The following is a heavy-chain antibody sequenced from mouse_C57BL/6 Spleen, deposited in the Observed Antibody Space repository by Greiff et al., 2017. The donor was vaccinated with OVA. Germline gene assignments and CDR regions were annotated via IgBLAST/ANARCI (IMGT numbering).Heavy chain of an antibody. CDR1: GYTFTEYT. Sequence: QVQLQQSGAELVKPGASVKLSCKASGYTFTEYTIHWVKQRSGQGLEWIGWFYPGSGSINYNEKFKGKATLTADKSSSPVYMELSRLTSEDSAVXVCARRKGGCPAFAYWGQGTLVTVSA. J-gene: IGHJ3*01. CDR3: ARRKGGCPAFAY. V-gene: IGHV1-62-2*01. CDR2: FYPGSGSI.